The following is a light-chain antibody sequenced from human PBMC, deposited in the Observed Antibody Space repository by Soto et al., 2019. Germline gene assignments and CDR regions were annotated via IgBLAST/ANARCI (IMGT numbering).Light chain of an antibody. V-gene: IGKV3-20*01. CDR3: QQYGVSPKT. Sequence: EIVLTQSPGTLSLSPGERATLSCRASQTLSNSFIAWYQQKPGQAPRLVIYGTTNRAAGIPDRFSGSGSGTDFTLTISRLEPEDSAVYFCQQYGVSPKTFGQGTKVDI. CDR1: QTLSNSF. J-gene: IGKJ1*01. CDR2: GTT.